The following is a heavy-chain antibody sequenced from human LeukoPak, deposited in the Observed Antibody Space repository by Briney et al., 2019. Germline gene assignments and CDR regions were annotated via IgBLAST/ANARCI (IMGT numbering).Heavy chain of an antibody. Sequence: ASVKVSCKASGYTFTSYYMHWVRQAPGQGREWMGIINPSGGSTGYAQKFQGRVTMTRDMSTSTVYMELSSLISEDTAVYYSARDRTLAARDFDYWGQGTLVTVSS. CDR1: GYTFTSYY. D-gene: IGHD6-6*01. CDR2: INPSGGST. CDR3: ARDRTLAARDFDY. J-gene: IGHJ4*02. V-gene: IGHV1-46*01.